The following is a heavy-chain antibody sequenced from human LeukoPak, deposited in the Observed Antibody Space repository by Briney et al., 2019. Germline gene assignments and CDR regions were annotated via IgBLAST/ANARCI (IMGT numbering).Heavy chain of an antibody. J-gene: IGHJ4*02. CDR3: ANRDYYGSGSYYAPFDY. CDR2: ISGSGGST. V-gene: IGHV3-23*01. Sequence: GGSLRLSCAASGFTFSSYAMSWVRQAPGKGLEWVSAISGSGGSTYYADSVKGRFTISRDNSKNTLYLQMNGLRAEDTAVYYCANRDYYGSGSYYAPFDYWGQGTLVTVSS. CDR1: GFTFSSYA. D-gene: IGHD3-10*01.